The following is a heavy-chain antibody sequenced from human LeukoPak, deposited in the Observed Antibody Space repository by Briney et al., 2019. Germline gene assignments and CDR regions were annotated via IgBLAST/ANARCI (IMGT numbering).Heavy chain of an antibody. J-gene: IGHJ2*01. CDR2: IYNNGRT. D-gene: IGHD6-19*01. V-gene: IGHV4-59*01. Sequence: SETLSLTCTVSGGSISSYYTSWIRQPPGKGLEWIGHIYNNGRTNYNPSLKSRVTISVDTSKDQFSLRLTSVTAADTAVYYCARDPGSSGYWYFDLWGRGTLVTVSS. CDR3: ARDPGSSGYWYFDL. CDR1: GGSISSYY.